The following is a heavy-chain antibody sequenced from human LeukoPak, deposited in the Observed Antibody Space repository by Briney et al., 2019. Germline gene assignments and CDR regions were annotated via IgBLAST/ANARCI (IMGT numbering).Heavy chain of an antibody. J-gene: IGHJ4*02. D-gene: IGHD6-19*01. V-gene: IGHV4-39*07. CDR1: GGSISSSSYY. CDR3: ASTWVAVAGTYFDY. Sequence: KPSETLSLTCTVSGGSISSSSYYWGWIRQPPGKGLEWIGSIYYSGSTYYNPSLKSRVTISVDTSKNQFSLKLSSVTAADTAVYYCASTWVAVAGTYFDYWGQGTLVTVSS. CDR2: IYYSGST.